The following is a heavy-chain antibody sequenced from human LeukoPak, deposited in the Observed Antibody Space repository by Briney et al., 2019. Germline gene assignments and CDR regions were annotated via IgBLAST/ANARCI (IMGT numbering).Heavy chain of an antibody. V-gene: IGHV4-59*12. D-gene: IGHD3-10*01. Sequence: PSETLSLTCTVSGGSISSYYWSWVRQPPGKGLEWIGEIYHSGSTNYNPSLKSRVTISVDKSKNQFSLKLSSVTAADTAVYYCARVGTMVRGASGAFDIWGQGTMVTVSS. CDR2: IYHSGST. CDR1: GGSISSYY. CDR3: ARVGTMVRGASGAFDI. J-gene: IGHJ3*02.